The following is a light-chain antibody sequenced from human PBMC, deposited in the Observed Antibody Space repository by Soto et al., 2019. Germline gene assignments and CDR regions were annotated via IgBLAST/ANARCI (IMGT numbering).Light chain of an antibody. CDR1: QSVSSY. CDR2: DAS. Sequence: EIVLTQSPATLSLSPGERATLSCRASQSVSSYLAWYQQKPGQAPRLLIYDASNTATGIPARFRGGGSGTEFTLTISSLQPEDVATYYCQNFDSAPQTFGQGTKVDIK. CDR3: QNFDSAPQT. V-gene: IGKV3-11*01. J-gene: IGKJ1*01.